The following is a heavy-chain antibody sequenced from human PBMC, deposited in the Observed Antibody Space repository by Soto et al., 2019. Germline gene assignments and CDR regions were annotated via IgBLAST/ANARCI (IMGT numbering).Heavy chain of an antibody. Sequence: QVQLVQSGAEVQKPGSSVKVSCKASGGTFSSYAISWVRQAPGQGLEWMGGIIPIFGTANYAQKFQGRVTITADKSTSTAYMELSSLRSEDTAVYYCARDNGYYDSSGYYPAFYDYGMDVWGQGTTVTVSS. CDR3: ARDNGYYDSSGYYPAFYDYGMDV. V-gene: IGHV1-69*06. CDR1: GGTFSSYA. D-gene: IGHD3-22*01. J-gene: IGHJ6*02. CDR2: IIPIFGTA.